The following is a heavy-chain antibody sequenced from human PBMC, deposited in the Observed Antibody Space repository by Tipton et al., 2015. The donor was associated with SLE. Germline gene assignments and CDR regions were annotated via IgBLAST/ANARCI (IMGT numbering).Heavy chain of an antibody. CDR2: INHSGST. CDR1: GGSFSGYY. D-gene: IGHD3-16*01. J-gene: IGHJ3*02. V-gene: IGHV4-34*01. Sequence: TLSLTCAVYGGSFSGYYWSWIRQPPGKGLEWIGEINHSGSTNYNPSLKSRVTISVDTSKNQFSLKLSSVTAADTAVYYCARENDEGAFDIWGQGTMVTVSS. CDR3: ARENDEGAFDI.